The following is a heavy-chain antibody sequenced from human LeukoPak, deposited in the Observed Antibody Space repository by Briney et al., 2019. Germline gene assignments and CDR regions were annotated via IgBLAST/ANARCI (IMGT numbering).Heavy chain of an antibody. D-gene: IGHD3-3*02. CDR1: GFTFTSHA. CDR2: ISGSGGST. J-gene: IGHJ6*03. V-gene: IGHV3-23*01. CDR3: ANPFSTPRSNYYIDV. Sequence: PPGGSLRLSCAASGFTFTSHAMSWVRQAPGKGLEWVSAISGSGGSTYYADSVKGRFTISRDNSKNTLYLQMNSLRAEDTAVYYCANPFSTPRSNYYIDVWGKGTTVTVSS.